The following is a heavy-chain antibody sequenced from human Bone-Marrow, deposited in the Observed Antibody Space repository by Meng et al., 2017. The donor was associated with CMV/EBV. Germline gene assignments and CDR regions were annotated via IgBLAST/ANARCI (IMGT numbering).Heavy chain of an antibody. CDR3: ARDGDYYDSSGPFFGYYFDY. Sequence: GGSLRLSCVESGFTFSRYGMHWVRQAPGKGLEWVAFVRNDGSKKYYADSVKGRFTISRDNSKNTLYLQMNSLRAEDTAVYYCARDGDYYDSSGPFFGYYFDYWGQGTLVTVSS. V-gene: IGHV3-30*02. J-gene: IGHJ4*02. D-gene: IGHD3-22*01. CDR1: GFTFSRYG. CDR2: VRNDGSKK.